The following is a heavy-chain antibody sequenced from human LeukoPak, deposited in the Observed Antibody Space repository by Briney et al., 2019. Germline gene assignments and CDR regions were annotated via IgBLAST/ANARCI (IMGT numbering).Heavy chain of an antibody. CDR3: ARDREYEYGYYTYGNDV. J-gene: IGHJ6*02. CDR1: GFTFSSYG. Sequence: PGGPLRLYCAASGFTFSSYGMQWVRQAPGKGLEWVAVISYDGSNKYYADSVKGRFTISRDNSKNTLYLQMNSLRAEDTAVYFCARDREYEYGYYTYGNDVWGLGTAVNGSS. CDR2: ISYDGSNK. V-gene: IGHV3-30*03. D-gene: IGHD3-16*01.